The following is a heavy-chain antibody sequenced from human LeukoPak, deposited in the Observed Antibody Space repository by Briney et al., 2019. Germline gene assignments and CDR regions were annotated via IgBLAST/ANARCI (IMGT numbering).Heavy chain of an antibody. J-gene: IGHJ4*02. CDR1: GGSISSNNW. D-gene: IGHD3-22*01. V-gene: IGHV4-4*02. CDR2: IYHSGST. Sequence: KASETLSLTCAVSGGSISSNNWWSWVRQPPGKGLEWIGEIYHSGSTNYNPSLKSRVTISVDNSKNQFSLKLSSVTAADTAVYYCARTLDSSAYYFDSWGQGTLVTVSS. CDR3: ARTLDSSAYYFDS.